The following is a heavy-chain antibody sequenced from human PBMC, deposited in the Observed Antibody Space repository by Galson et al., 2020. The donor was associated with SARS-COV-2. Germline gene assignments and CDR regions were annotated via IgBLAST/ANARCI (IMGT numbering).Heavy chain of an antibody. CDR2: THYSGSP. J-gene: IGHJ3*01. D-gene: IGHD3-3*01. CDR3: ARLRRITIFGLVIIDALDV. V-gene: IGHV4-59*08. CDR1: GGSISSYY. Sequence: PETLSLTCTVSGGSISSYYWSWIRQPPGKGLEWIGSTHYSGSPNYNTSPKSRFTISVDTSKNQFSLKLSSVTAAATAVYYCARLRRITIFGLVIIDALDVWGQGTMVTVSS.